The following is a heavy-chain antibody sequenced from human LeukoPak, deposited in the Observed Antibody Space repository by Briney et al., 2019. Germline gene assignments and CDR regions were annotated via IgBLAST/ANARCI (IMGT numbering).Heavy chain of an antibody. J-gene: IGHJ4*02. CDR3: AKDLVGGSYYGFYFDY. CDR2: ISYDGSNK. CDR1: GFTFSSYG. V-gene: IGHV3-30*18. Sequence: PGGSLRLSCAASGFTFSSYGMHWVRQAPGKGLEWVAVISYDGSNKYYADSVKGRFTIPRDNSKNTLYLQMNSLRAEDTAVYYCAKDLVGGSYYGFYFDYWGQGTLVTVSS. D-gene: IGHD1-26*01.